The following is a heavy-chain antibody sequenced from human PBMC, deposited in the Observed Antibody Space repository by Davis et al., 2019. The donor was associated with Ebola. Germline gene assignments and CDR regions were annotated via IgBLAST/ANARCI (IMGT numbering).Heavy chain of an antibody. D-gene: IGHD2-2*01. CDR3: VRGYCGSSSCYVPAYHFHMDV. Sequence: SETLSLTCDISGDTVSINSATWNWIRQSPSRGLEWLGRTYFRSNWFNDYAVSVKGRISIRADTSKNQFSLLLNSVTPEDTAVYYCVRGYCGSSSCYVPAYHFHMDVWGKGTTVTVTS. CDR2: TYFRSNWFN. J-gene: IGHJ6*04. CDR1: GDTVSINSAT. V-gene: IGHV6-1*01.